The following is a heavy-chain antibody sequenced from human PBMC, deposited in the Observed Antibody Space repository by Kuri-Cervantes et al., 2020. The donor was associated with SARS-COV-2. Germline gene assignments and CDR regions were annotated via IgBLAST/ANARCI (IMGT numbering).Heavy chain of an antibody. CDR3: AKPNYGSYYGSPDY. Sequence: GESLKISCAASGFTFSSYAMHWVRQAPGKGLEYVSAISSNGGSTYYADSVKGRFTISRDNSKNTLYLQMNSLRAEDTAVYYCAKPNYGSYYGSPDYWGQGTLVTVSS. CDR2: ISSNGGST. D-gene: IGHD1-26*01. V-gene: IGHV3-64*04. CDR1: GFTFSSYA. J-gene: IGHJ4*02.